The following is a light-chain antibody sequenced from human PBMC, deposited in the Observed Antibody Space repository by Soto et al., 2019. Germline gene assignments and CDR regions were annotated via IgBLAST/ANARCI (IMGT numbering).Light chain of an antibody. CDR3: QQYGSSPRT. Sequence: DIVLTQSPGTLSLSPGERATLSCRASQTVSSSSLAWYQQKPGQAPRLLIFGASTRAAGFPDRFSGSGSGTDFTLTISRLEPEDFAVYYCQQYGSSPRTFGQVTKVDIK. J-gene: IGKJ1*01. V-gene: IGKV3-20*01. CDR2: GAS. CDR1: QTVSSSS.